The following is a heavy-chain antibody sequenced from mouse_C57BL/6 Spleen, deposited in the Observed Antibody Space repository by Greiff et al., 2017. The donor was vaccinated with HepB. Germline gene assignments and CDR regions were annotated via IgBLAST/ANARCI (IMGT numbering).Heavy chain of an antibody. CDR3: ARKGSYSNSYAMDY. Sequence: QVQLKQPGAELVKPGASVKLSCKASGYTFTSYWMQWVKQRPGQGLEWIGEIDPSDSYTNYNQKFKGKATLTVDTSSRTAYMQLSSLTSEDSAVYYCARKGSYSNSYAMDYWGQGTSVTVSS. CDR1: GYTFTSYW. D-gene: IGHD2-5*01. J-gene: IGHJ4*01. V-gene: IGHV1-50*01. CDR2: IDPSDSYT.